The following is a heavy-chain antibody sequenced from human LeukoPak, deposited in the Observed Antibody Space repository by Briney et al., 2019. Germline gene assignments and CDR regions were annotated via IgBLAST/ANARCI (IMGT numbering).Heavy chain of an antibody. CDR3: SKWNGYGDY. D-gene: IGHD1-1*01. J-gene: IGHJ4*02. Sequence: GGSLRLSCAASGFSFSNSGMSWVRQAPAKGLEWVAGISGGGANTHYADSVKGRFTISRDSSKNTLFLQMNSLRDEDTAIYYCSKWNGYGDYWGQGTLVTVSS. V-gene: IGHV3-23*01. CDR2: ISGGGANT. CDR1: GFSFSNSG.